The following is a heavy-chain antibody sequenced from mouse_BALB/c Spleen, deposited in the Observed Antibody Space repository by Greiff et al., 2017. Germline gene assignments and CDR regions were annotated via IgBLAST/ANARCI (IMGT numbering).Heavy chain of an antibody. CDR1: GFTFSSYY. J-gene: IGHJ4*01. D-gene: IGHD5-1*01. CDR2: INSNGGST. Sequence: EVQVVESGGGLVKLGGSLKLSCAASGFTFSSYYMSWVRQTPEKRLELVAAINSNGGSTYYPDTVKGRFTISRDNAKNTLYLQMSSLKSEDTALYYCARHEYYDAMDYWGQGTSVTVSS. CDR3: ARHEYYDAMDY. V-gene: IGHV5-6-2*01.